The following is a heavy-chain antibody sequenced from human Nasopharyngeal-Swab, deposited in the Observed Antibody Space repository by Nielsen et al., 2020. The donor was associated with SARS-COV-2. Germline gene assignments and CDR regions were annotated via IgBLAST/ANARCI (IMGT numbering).Heavy chain of an antibody. J-gene: IGHJ4*02. CDR3: AKFREGR. CDR2: ISGSGDTT. V-gene: IGHV3-23*01. CDR1: GFTFSSYA. Sequence: GESLKISCAASGFTFSSYAMSWVRQAPGKGPEWVSIISGSGDTTYYADSVKDRFTISRDNSKNTLYLQMNSLRADDTAVYYCAKFREGRWGQGTLVTVSS.